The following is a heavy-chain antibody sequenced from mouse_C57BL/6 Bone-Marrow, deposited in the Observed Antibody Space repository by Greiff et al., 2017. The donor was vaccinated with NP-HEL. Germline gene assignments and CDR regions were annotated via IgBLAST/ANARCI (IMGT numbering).Heavy chain of an antibody. V-gene: IGHV1-75*01. CDR1: GYTFTDYY. CDR3: AREDPTDYAMDY. J-gene: IGHJ4*01. Sequence: VQLQQSGPELVKPGASVKISCKASGYTFTDYYINWVKQRPGQGLEWIGWIFPGSGSTYYNEKFKGKATLTVDKSSRTAYMLLSSLTSEDSAVYVCAREDPTDYAMDYWGQGTSVTVSS. CDR2: IFPGSGST. D-gene: IGHD3-2*01.